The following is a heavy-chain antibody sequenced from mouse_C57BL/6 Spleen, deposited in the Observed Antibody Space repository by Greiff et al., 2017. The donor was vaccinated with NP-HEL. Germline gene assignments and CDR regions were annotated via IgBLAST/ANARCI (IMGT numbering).Heavy chain of an antibody. CDR1: GYTFTSYW. CDR3: ASAGTGTGYFDY. J-gene: IGHJ2*01. D-gene: IGHD4-1*01. CDR2: IYPGSGST. V-gene: IGHV1-55*01. Sequence: QVQLQQPGAELVKPGASVKMSCKASGYTFTSYWITWVKQRPGQGLEWIGDIYPGSGSTNYNEKFKSKATLTVDTSSSTAYMQLSSLTSEDSAVYYCASAGTGTGYFDYWGQGTTLTVSS.